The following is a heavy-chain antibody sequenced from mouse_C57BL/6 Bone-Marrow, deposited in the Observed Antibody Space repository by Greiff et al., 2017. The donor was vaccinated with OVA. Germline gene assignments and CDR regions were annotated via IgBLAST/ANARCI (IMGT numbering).Heavy chain of an antibody. CDR3: ARFFFDY. J-gene: IGHJ2*01. V-gene: IGHV5-17*01. CDR2: ISSGSSTI. CDR1: GFTFSDYG. Sequence: EVKLMESGGGLVKPGGSLKLSCAASGFTFSDYGMHWVRQAPEKGLEWVAYISSGSSTIYYADKVKGRFTISRDNAKNTLFLQMTSLRSEDTAMYYCARFFFDYWGQGTTLTVSS.